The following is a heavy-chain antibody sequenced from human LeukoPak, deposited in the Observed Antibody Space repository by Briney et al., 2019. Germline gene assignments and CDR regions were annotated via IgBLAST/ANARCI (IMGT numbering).Heavy chain of an antibody. Sequence: SGTLSLTCTVSAGSISSYYWSWNRQPPGKGLEWIGYIYYSGSTNYNPSLKSRVTISVDTSKNQFSLKLSAVTAADTAVYYCARGRGVWGQGTLVTVSA. CDR2: IYYSGST. V-gene: IGHV4-59*01. CDR1: AGSISSYY. CDR3: ARGRGV. D-gene: IGHD5-12*01. J-gene: IGHJ4*02.